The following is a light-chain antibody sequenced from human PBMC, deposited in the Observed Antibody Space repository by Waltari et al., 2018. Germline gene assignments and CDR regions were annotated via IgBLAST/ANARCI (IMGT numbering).Light chain of an antibody. J-gene: IGLJ3*02. Sequence: QSALTQPPSASGSPGQSVTISCTGTSSDVGGYNYVSWYQQHQGKAPKLMIFEVSKRPSGVPDRFSGSKSGNTASLTVSGLQADDEAHYYCSAYAGSNNWVFGGGTKLTVL. V-gene: IGLV2-8*01. CDR3: SAYAGSNNWV. CDR2: EVS. CDR1: SSDVGGYNY.